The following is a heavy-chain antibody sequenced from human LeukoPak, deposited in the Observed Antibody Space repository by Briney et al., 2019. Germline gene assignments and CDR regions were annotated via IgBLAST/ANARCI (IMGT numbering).Heavy chain of an antibody. V-gene: IGHV3-23*01. CDR3: ARDRQWNYYDSSGYPRPSDWFDP. J-gene: IGHJ5*02. CDR1: GFIFSNYA. D-gene: IGHD3-22*01. CDR2: ICGRDGGT. Sequence: GGSLRLSCAASGFIFSNYAMSWVRQAPGKGLEWVSAICGRDGGTYYADSVKGRFTISRDHAKNTLYLQMNSLRAEDTAVYYCARDRQWNYYDSSGYPRPSDWFDPWGQGTLVTVSS.